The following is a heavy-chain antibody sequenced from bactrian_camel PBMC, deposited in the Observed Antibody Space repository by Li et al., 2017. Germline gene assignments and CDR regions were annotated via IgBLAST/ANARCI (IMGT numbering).Heavy chain of an antibody. Sequence: VQLVESGGASVQPEESLKLSCAASGIISSTNCLGRFRQAPGKEREGIAAIYTHSGVTYYGPSMKGRFAISHDNAKMMLYLQMNSLKPEDTAMYYCAADIAPKSGGSWYGDHTYWGQGTQVTVS. CDR1: GIISSTNC. J-gene: IGHJ4*01. CDR3: AADIAPKSGGSWYGDHTY. V-gene: IGHV3S54*01. CDR2: IYTHSGVT. D-gene: IGHD6*01.